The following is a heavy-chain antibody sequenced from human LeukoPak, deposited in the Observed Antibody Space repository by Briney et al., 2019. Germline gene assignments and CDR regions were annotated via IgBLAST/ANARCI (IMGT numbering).Heavy chain of an antibody. V-gene: IGHV3-9*01. CDR2: ISWNSGSI. J-gene: IGHJ3*02. CDR3: AKVDSSSWFHDAFDI. Sequence: GGSLRLSCAASGLTFSSYTMNWVRQAPGKGLEWVSGISWNSGSIGYADSVKGRFTISRDNAKNSLYLQMNSLRAEDTALYYCAKVDSSSWFHDAFDIWGQGTMVTVSS. CDR1: GLTFSSYT. D-gene: IGHD6-13*01.